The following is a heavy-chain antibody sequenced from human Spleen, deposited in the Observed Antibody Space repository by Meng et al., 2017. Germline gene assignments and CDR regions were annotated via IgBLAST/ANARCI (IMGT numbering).Heavy chain of an antibody. CDR2: INTGNGNT. CDR3: ARDGDYGIDY. Sequence: QVQVVEAGAEVKRPGASVKVSCRASGYTFTTFSIHWVRQAPGQRLEWMGWINTGNGNTRYSQKFQGRVTITRDTSASTAYMELSSLGSEDTAVFYCARDGDYGIDYWGQGTLVTVSS. V-gene: IGHV1-3*04. D-gene: IGHD4-17*01. CDR1: GYTFTTFS. J-gene: IGHJ4*02.